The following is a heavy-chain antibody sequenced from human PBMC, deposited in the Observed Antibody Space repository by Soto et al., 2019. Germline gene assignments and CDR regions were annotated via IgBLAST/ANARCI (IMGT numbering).Heavy chain of an antibody. CDR2: IYYSGTT. CDR3: ACLKYSSSWYSPFDY. V-gene: IGHV4-31*03. CDR1: GGSISSGGYY. D-gene: IGHD6-13*01. Sequence: SETLSLTCTVSGGSISSGGYYWSWIRQHPGKGLEWIGYIYYSGTTYYNPSLKSRVTISVDASKDQFSLKLSSVTAADAAVYYCACLKYSSSWYSPFDYWGQGTLVTVS. J-gene: IGHJ4*02.